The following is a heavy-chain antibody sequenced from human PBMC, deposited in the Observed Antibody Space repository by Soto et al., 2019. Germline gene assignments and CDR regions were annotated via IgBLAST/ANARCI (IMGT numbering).Heavy chain of an antibody. Sequence: QVQLQESGPGLVKPSGTLSLTCAVSGGSISSSNWWSWVRQPPGKGLEWIGEIYHSGSTNYNPSLKNRVTISVAKSKNQFSRKLSSVAAADTAVYYCARVDYYDSSGYYYNCFDYWGQGTLVTVSS. CDR2: IYHSGST. CDR1: GGSISSSNW. V-gene: IGHV4-4*02. D-gene: IGHD3-22*01. J-gene: IGHJ4*02. CDR3: ARVDYYDSSGYYYNCFDY.